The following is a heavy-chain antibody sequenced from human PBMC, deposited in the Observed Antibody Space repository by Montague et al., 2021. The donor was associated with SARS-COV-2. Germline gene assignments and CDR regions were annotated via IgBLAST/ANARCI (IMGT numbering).Heavy chain of an antibody. CDR1: VGSISNYY. J-gene: IGHJ5*02. D-gene: IGHD2-21*02. CDR2: IYDSGSA. V-gene: IGHV4-59*01. CDR3: ARAYCGGDCHVGP. Sequence: SETLSLICTVSVGSISNYYWTWIWQPPGKGLEWIGYIYDSGSANYNPSLKSRSTISVDTSNNQFSLRLSSVTAADTAVYYCARAYCGGDCHVGPWGQGILVTVSS.